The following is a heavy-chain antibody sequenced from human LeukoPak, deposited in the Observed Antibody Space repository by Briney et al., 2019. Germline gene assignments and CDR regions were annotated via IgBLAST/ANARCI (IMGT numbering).Heavy chain of an antibody. J-gene: IGHJ4*02. CDR1: GGSISSYY. CDR2: IYYSGST. V-gene: IGHV4-59*01. D-gene: IGHD5-18*01. CDR3: ASLDVDTAAFDY. Sequence: SETLSLTCTVSGGSISSYYWSWIRQPPGKGLEWIGYIYYSGSTNYNPSLKSRVTISVDTSKNQFSLKLSSVTAADTAVYYCASLDVDTAAFDYWGQGTLVTVSS.